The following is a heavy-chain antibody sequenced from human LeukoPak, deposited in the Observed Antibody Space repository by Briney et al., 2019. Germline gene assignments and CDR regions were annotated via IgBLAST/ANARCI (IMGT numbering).Heavy chain of an antibody. V-gene: IGHV3-30*04. CDR1: GFTFSSYA. Sequence: PGGSLRLSCAASGFTFSSYAMHWVRQAPGKGLEWLSVISYDATNKKYADSVRGRFTTSRENSKNTLYLQMDSLRPEDTAVYYCVRDGPIWQQLNHNYYYYLDVWGKGTTVTVS. D-gene: IGHD5-24*01. CDR3: VRDGPIWQQLNHNYYYYLDV. CDR2: ISYDATNK. J-gene: IGHJ6*03.